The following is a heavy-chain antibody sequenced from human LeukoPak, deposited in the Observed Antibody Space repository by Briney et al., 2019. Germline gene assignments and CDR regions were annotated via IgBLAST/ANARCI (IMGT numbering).Heavy chain of an antibody. Sequence: PGRSLRLSCAASGFTFSSYGMHWVRQAPGKGLEWVAVISYDGSNKYYADSVKGRFTISRDNSKNTLYLQMNSLRAEDTAVYYCAKALPRYCSSTSCYPQLFDHWGQGTLVTVSS. D-gene: IGHD2-2*01. CDR2: ISYDGSNK. CDR3: AKALPRYCSSTSCYPQLFDH. CDR1: GFTFSSYG. V-gene: IGHV3-30*18. J-gene: IGHJ4*02.